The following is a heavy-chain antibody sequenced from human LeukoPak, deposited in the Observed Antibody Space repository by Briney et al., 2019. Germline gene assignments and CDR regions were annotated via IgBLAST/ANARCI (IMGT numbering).Heavy chain of an antibody. CDR3: TRDDSSGYYYRILGY. J-gene: IGHJ4*02. Sequence: GGSLRLSCAASGFTFNSYSMNWVRQAPGKGLEWVSYINGSSSTIYYADSVKGRFTISGDNAKNSLYLQMNSLRAEDTAVYYCTRDDSSGYYYRILGYWGQGTLVTVSS. V-gene: IGHV3-48*01. CDR2: INGSSSTI. D-gene: IGHD3-22*01. CDR1: GFTFNSYS.